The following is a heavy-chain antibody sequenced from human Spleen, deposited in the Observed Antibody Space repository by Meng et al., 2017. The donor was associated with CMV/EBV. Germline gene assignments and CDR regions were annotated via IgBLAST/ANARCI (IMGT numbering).Heavy chain of an antibody. J-gene: IGHJ6*02. V-gene: IGHV4-39*07. CDR2: IYNSGST. D-gene: IGHD2-15*01. CDR3: AREPRGRLYHYGMDV. Sequence: SETLSLTCIVSGGSISSSTYYWDWIRQPPGKGLQWIGSIYNSGSTYYNPSLKSRVTMSVDTSKNQFSLKVSSVTAADTAVYYCAREPRGRLYHYGMDVWGQGTTVTVSS. CDR1: GGSISSSTYY.